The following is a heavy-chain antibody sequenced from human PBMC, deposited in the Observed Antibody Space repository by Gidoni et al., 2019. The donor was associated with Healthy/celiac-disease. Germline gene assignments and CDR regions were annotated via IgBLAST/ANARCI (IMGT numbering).Heavy chain of an antibody. CDR3: ARVPPEGWYPSLPQFDY. D-gene: IGHD2-15*01. CDR2: VSAYNGNT. V-gene: IGHV1-18*01. CDR1: GYTFTSYG. J-gene: IGHJ4*02. Sequence: QVQLVQSGAEVKKPGASVKVSCKASGYTFTSYGISWVRQAPGQGLEWMGWVSAYNGNTNYAQKLQGRVTMTTDTSTSTAYMELRSLRSDDTAVYYCARVPPEGWYPSLPQFDYWGQGTLVTVSS.